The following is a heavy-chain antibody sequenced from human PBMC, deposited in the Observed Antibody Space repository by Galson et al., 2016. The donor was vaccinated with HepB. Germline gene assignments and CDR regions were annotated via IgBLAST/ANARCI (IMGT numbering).Heavy chain of an antibody. Sequence: SETLSLTCAVSGDSISSTNWWTWVRQPPGKGLEWNGEVSQSRHAIYNPSLVRRVNMSVDKSKNHFFLKLTSVTAADTAVDFCARDLSGSGLIDYWGQGALVTVSS. CDR3: ARDLSGSGLIDY. CDR2: VSQSRHA. CDR1: GDSISSTNW. J-gene: IGHJ4*02. V-gene: IGHV4-4*02. D-gene: IGHD3-10*01.